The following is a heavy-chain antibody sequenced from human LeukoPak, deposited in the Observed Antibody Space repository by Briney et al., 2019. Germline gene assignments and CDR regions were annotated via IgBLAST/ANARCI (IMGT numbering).Heavy chain of an antibody. CDR1: GFSFSSYW. D-gene: IGHD3-16*01. V-gene: IGHV3-74*01. CDR3: ARDKIGGPTLLDY. J-gene: IGHJ4*02. Sequence: GGSLRLSCAASGFSFSSYWMHWVRHAPGKGLVWVSRIKSDGKTNYADSVKGRFTISRDNAKNTVSLQMNSLRAEDTGVYYCARDKIGGPTLLDYWGQGTLVTVSS. CDR2: IKSDGKT.